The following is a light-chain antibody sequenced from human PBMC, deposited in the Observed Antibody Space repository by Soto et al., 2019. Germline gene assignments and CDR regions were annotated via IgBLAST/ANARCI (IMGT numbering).Light chain of an antibody. CDR2: GAS. V-gene: IGKV3-20*01. CDR3: QQYGSSPWT. Sequence: EIVLTQSPGTLSLSPGERATLSCRASQSVTNSYLVWYQHKPGQAPRLLIYGASSRATGIPDRFSGSGSGTDFTLTISRLEPEDFAVYYWQQYGSSPWTFGQGTKVEIK. CDR1: QSVTNSY. J-gene: IGKJ1*01.